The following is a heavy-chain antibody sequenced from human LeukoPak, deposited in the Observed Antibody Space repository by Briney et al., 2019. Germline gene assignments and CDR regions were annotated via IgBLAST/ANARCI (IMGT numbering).Heavy chain of an antibody. J-gene: IGHJ4*02. D-gene: IGHD6-13*01. Sequence: GGSLRLSCAASGFTFSSYEMNWVRQAPGKGLEWVSGINWNGGSTGYADSVKGRFTISRDNAKNSLYLQMNSLRAEDTALYYCARRSSSWWDFDYWGQGTLVTVSS. CDR3: ARRSSSWWDFDY. V-gene: IGHV3-20*04. CDR1: GFTFSSYE. CDR2: INWNGGST.